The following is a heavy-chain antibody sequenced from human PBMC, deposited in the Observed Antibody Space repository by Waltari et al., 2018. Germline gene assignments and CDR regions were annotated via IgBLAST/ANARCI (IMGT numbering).Heavy chain of an antibody. V-gene: IGHV3-30*04. J-gene: IGHJ6*02. CDR2: ISYNKRNI. CDR3: ARDYCDRTNCHGMDV. CDR1: EFTFSSYA. Sequence: QVQLVESGGGVVQPGRSLRLSCAASEFTFSSYAMHWVRQAPGKGWGWVEFISYNKRNINYVDSVKGRFTISRDNSKKMLYLQMNSLRAEDTAVYYCARDYCDRTNCHGMDVWGQGTTVTVSS. D-gene: IGHD3-22*01.